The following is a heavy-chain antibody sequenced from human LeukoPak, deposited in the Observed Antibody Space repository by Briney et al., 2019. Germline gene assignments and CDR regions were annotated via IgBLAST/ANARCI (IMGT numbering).Heavy chain of an antibody. CDR1: GFTFSSYG. CDR2: ISYDGSNK. J-gene: IGHJ6*03. Sequence: GGSLRLSCAASGFTFSSYGMHWVRQAPGKGLEWVAVISYDGSNKYYADSVKGRFTISRDNSKNTLYVQMNSLRAEDTAVYYCAKEGYSRGYYSYYYMDVWGKGTTVTVSS. D-gene: IGHD6-13*01. CDR3: AKEGYSRGYYSYYYMDV. V-gene: IGHV3-30*18.